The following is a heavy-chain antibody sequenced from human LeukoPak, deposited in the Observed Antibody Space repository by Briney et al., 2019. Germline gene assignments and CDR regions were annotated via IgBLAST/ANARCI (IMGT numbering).Heavy chain of an antibody. D-gene: IGHD3-16*01. V-gene: IGHV4-59*01. CDR1: GGSISSYY. J-gene: IGHJ3*02. CDR3: ARGGRSTHPFDI. CDR2: IYYSGST. Sequence: SETLSLTCTVSGGSISSYYWSWIRQPPGKGLEWIGYIYYSGSTNYNPSLKSRVTISVDTSKNQFSLKLSSVTAADTAVYYCARGGRSTHPFDIWGQGTMVTVSS.